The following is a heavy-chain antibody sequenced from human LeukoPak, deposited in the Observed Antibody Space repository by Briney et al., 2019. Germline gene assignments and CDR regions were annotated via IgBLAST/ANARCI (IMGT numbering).Heavy chain of an antibody. Sequence: PGGSLRLSCAASGFTFSSSWMHWVRQAPGKGLVRVSRINPDGSITSHADSVKGRFTISRDNAKNTVYLQMTSLRAEDTAVYYCARGVGGDRDYWGQGTLVTVSS. CDR2: INPDGSIT. J-gene: IGHJ4*02. CDR3: ARGVGGDRDY. CDR1: GFTFSSSW. V-gene: IGHV3-74*01. D-gene: IGHD2-21*02.